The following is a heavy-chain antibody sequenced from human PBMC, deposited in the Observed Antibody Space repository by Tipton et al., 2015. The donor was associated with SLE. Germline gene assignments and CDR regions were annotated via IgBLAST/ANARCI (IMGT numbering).Heavy chain of an antibody. J-gene: IGHJ4*02. CDR2: IHYSGTT. CDR3: ARGAPLGFDY. Sequence: TLSLTCTVSGVSLSSHYWSWIRQSPGKGLEWIGYIHYSGTTNYNPSLRGRVTVSVDTSKNQFSLHLSSVTAADTALYYCARGAPLGFDYWGQGTLVTVSS. V-gene: IGHV4-59*11. CDR1: GVSLSSHY.